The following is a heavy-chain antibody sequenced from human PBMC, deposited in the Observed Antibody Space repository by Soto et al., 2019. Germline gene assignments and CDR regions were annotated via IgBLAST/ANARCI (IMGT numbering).Heavy chain of an antibody. Sequence: XSVKVSCTTSGYPFTAYYLHWVRQAPGQGLKWMGWINPKSGDTEYAQTFQGRVTMTRDTSINTVYMQLSGLRSDDTALYYCARPGQSGDYGYYFDLWGQGALVTVPS. D-gene: IGHD4-17*01. V-gene: IGHV1-2*02. J-gene: IGHJ4*02. CDR1: GYPFTAYY. CDR3: ARPGQSGDYGYYFDL. CDR2: INPKSGDT.